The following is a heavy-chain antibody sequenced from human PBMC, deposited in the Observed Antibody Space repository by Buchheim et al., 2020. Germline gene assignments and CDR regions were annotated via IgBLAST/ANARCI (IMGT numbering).Heavy chain of an antibody. D-gene: IGHD2-15*01. CDR2: IYYSGST. J-gene: IGHJ6*02. CDR1: GGSISSGDYY. Sequence: QVQLQESGPGLVKPSQTLSLTCTVSGGSISSGDYYWSWIRQPPGKGLEWIGYIYYSGSTYYNPSLKSRVTISVDTSTNQFSLKLSSVTAADTAVYYCASGWRCSGGSCYTYYGMDVWGQGTT. CDR3: ASGWRCSGGSCYTYYGMDV. V-gene: IGHV4-30-4*01.